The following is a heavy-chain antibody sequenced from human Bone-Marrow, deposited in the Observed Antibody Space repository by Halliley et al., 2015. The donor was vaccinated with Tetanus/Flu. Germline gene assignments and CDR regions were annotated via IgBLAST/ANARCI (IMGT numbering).Heavy chain of an antibody. J-gene: IGHJ2*01. V-gene: IGHV4-4*02. CDR2: GYHSGST. D-gene: IGHD3-16*01. CDR1: GGSITSSNW. CDR3: ARDMISYGTYEKVSWYVDL. Sequence: TLSLTCAVSGGSITSSNWWNWVRQPPGKGLEWIGQGYHSGSTNYNPSLKSRVTISVDKSKNQFSLNLASVTAADTAVYYCARDMISYGTYEKVSWYVDLWGRGTLVTVSS.